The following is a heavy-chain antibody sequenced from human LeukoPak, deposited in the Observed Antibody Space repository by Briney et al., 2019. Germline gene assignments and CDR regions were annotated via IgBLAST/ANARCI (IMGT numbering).Heavy chain of an antibody. D-gene: IGHD2-2*01. CDR3: ARDGKYCSSTSCPSYFDY. CDR1: GGTFSSYA. Sequence: GASVKVSCKASGGTFSSYAISWVRQAPGQGLEWMGGIIPIFGTANYAQKFQGRVTITADESTSTAYMELSSLRSEDTAVYYCARDGKYCSSTSCPSYFDYWGQGTLVTVSS. V-gene: IGHV1-69*13. CDR2: IIPIFGTA. J-gene: IGHJ4*02.